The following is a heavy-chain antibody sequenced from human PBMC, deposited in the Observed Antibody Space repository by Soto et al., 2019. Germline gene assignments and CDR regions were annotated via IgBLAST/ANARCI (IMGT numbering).Heavy chain of an antibody. CDR3: ARDLRATTAYYYYGMDV. D-gene: IGHD5-12*01. CDR1: GYTFTGYY. V-gene: IGHV1-2*04. CDR2: INPNSGGT. J-gene: IGHJ6*02. Sequence: QVQLVQSGAEVKKPGASVKVSCKASGYTFTGYYMHWVRQAPGQGLEWMGWINPNSGGTNYAQKFQGWVTMTRDTSISTAYRELSRLRSDDTAVYYCARDLRATTAYYYYGMDVWGQGTTVTVSS.